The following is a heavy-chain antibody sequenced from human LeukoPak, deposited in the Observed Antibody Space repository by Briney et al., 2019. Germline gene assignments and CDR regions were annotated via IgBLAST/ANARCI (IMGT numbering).Heavy chain of an antibody. D-gene: IGHD3-10*01. CDR2: IYTSGST. V-gene: IGHV4-38-2*02. CDR1: GYSISSGNY. CDR3: ARDALLWFGELLSYNWFDP. Sequence: KPTETLSLTCAVSGYSISSGNYWGWIRQPPGQGLEWIGRIYTSGSTNYNPSLKSRVTMSVDTSKNQFSLKLSSVTAADTAVYYCARDALLWFGELLSYNWFDPWGQGTLVTVSS. J-gene: IGHJ5*02.